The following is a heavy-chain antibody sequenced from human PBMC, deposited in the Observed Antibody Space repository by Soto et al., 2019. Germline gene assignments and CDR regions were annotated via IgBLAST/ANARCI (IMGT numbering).Heavy chain of an antibody. CDR3: ASYSGYDQYYFDY. CDR1: GGSISSYY. Sequence: PSETLSLTCTVSGGSISSYYWSWIRQPPGKGLEWIGYIYYSGSTNYNPSLKSRVTISVDTSKNQFSLKLSSVTAADTAVYYCASYSGYDQYYFDYWGQGTLVTVS. CDR2: IYYSGST. J-gene: IGHJ4*02. D-gene: IGHD5-12*01. V-gene: IGHV4-59*01.